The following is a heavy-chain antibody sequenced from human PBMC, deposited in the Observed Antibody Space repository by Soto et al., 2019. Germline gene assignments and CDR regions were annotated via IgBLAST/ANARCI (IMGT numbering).Heavy chain of an antibody. CDR3: ASDRSTTVKRTYYYGMDV. Sequence: ASVKVSCKASGGTFSSYAISWVRQAPGQGLEWMGGIIPICGTANYAKKFQGRVTITADESTSTAYMELSSLRSEDTAVYYCASDRSTTVKRTYYYGMDVWGQGPTLTVSS. CDR2: IIPICGTA. D-gene: IGHD4-4*01. CDR1: GGTFSSYA. V-gene: IGHV1-69*13. J-gene: IGHJ6*02.